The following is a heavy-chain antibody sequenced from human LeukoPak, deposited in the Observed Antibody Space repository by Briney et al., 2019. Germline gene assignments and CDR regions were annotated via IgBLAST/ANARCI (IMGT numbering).Heavy chain of an antibody. Sequence: ASVKVSCKASGSTFSRSAISWVRQAPGQGLQWMGGVIPILGTTNYAQRFQDRVSITTDDSTSTSYMEFRSLRSVDTAVYYCARDDGSATMGFESWGQGTLVTVSS. CDR1: GSTFSRSA. D-gene: IGHD1-26*01. J-gene: IGHJ4*02. CDR3: ARDDGSATMGFES. V-gene: IGHV1-69*05. CDR2: VIPILGTT.